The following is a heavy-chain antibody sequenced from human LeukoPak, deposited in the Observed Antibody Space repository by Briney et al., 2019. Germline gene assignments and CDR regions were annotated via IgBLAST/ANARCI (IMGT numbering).Heavy chain of an antibody. Sequence: GGSLRLSCAASGFTFSSYSMNWVRQAPGKGLEWVSSITSSSSYIYYADSVKGRFTISRDNAKNSLYLQMNSLRAEDTAVYFCARVLMYQRLGGFDYWGQGTLVTVSS. CDR3: ARVLMYQRLGGFDY. CDR2: ITSSSSYI. CDR1: GFTFSSYS. V-gene: IGHV3-21*01. D-gene: IGHD2-2*01. J-gene: IGHJ4*02.